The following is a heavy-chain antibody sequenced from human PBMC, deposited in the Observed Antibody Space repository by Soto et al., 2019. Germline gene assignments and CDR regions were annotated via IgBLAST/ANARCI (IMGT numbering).Heavy chain of an antibody. CDR1: CYTFTSYG. Sequence: ASVKVSCKASCYTFTSYGISWVRQAPGQGLEWMGWISAYNGNTNYAQKLQGRVTMTTDTSTSTAYMELRSLRSDDTAVYYCARDGYSSGWYFLDYWGQGTLVTVSS. CDR3: ARDGYSSGWYFLDY. CDR2: ISAYNGNT. D-gene: IGHD6-19*01. J-gene: IGHJ4*02. V-gene: IGHV1-18*01.